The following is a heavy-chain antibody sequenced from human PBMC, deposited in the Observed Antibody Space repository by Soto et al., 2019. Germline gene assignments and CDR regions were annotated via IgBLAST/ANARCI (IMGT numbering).Heavy chain of an antibody. CDR1: GGSINSGDYY. V-gene: IGHV4-30-4*01. J-gene: IGHJ4*02. Sequence: QVHLQESGPGLVKPSQTLSLTCGVSGGSINSGDYYWSWVRQPPGKGLEWIGCIYYSGGAYYNPSLKSRLSISVDTSKNQFSLDLYSVTVADTALYYCASNYDSGGYYMVLWGQGTLVTVSS. CDR2: IYYSGGA. D-gene: IGHD3-10*01. CDR3: ASNYDSGGYYMVL.